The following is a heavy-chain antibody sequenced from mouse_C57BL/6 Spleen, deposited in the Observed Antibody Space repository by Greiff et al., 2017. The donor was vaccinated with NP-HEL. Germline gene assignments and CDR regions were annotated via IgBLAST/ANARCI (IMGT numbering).Heavy chain of an antibody. D-gene: IGHD6-5*01. Sequence: VQLQQSGPVLVKPGASVKMSCKASGYTFTDYYMNWVKQSHGKSLEWIGVINPYNGGTSYNQKFKGKATLTVDKSSSTAYMELNSLTSEDSAVYYCARWGALYYFDYWGQGTTLTVSS. J-gene: IGHJ2*01. CDR1: GYTFTDYY. CDR2: INPYNGGT. CDR3: ARWGALYYFDY. V-gene: IGHV1-19*01.